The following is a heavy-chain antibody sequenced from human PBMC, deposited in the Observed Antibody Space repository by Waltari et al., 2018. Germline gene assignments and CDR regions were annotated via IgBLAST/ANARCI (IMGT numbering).Heavy chain of an antibody. CDR3: ARTTRPRYFDY. V-gene: IGHV4-59*01. D-gene: IGHD6-6*01. Sequence: QVQLQESGPGLVKPSETLSLTCTVSGGSISSYYWSWIRQPPGKGLEWIGYIYYSGSTNYNPSRKSRVTISVDTSKNQFSLKLSSVTAADTAVYYCARTTRPRYFDYWGQGTLVTVSS. CDR1: GGSISSYY. J-gene: IGHJ4*02. CDR2: IYYSGST.